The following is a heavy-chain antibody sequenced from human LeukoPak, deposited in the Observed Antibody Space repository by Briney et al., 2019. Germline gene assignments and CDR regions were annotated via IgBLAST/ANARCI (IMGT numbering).Heavy chain of an antibody. V-gene: IGHV3-53*01. Sequence: GGSLRLSRAVSGFIVSSDYMSWVRQAPGKGLEWVSTIYSGGSTYYADSVKGRFTISRGNSKNTLYLQMNSLRAEDTAVYYCARHDWFDPWGRGTLVTVSS. J-gene: IGHJ5*02. CDR2: IYSGGST. CDR3: ARHDWFDP. CDR1: GFIVSSDY.